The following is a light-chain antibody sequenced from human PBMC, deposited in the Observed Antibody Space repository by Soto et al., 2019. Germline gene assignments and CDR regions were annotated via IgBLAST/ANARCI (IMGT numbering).Light chain of an antibody. Sequence: QSVLTQPASVSGSPGQSITISCIGTSSDIGSYSFVSWFQQHPGKAPKLIIYDVSDRPSGVSNRFSASKSGNTASLTISGLQAEDGSDYYCSSYTSSSTLVFGNGTKVTVL. V-gene: IGLV2-14*01. CDR1: SSDIGSYSF. CDR3: SSYTSSSTLV. CDR2: DVS. J-gene: IGLJ1*01.